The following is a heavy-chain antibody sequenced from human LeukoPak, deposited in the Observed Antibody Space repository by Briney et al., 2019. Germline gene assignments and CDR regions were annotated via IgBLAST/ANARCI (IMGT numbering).Heavy chain of an antibody. V-gene: IGHV4-39*01. CDR2: IYYTGIT. Sequence: SETLSLTCTVSGGSISGNSFYWGWVRQPPGKGLEWIGNIYYTGITYYNPSLKSRVTISVDTSKNQFSLKLNSVTAADTAVYYYASPGITTFDYWGQGTLVTVSS. D-gene: IGHD3-22*01. J-gene: IGHJ4*02. CDR3: ASPGITTFDY. CDR1: GGSISGNSFY.